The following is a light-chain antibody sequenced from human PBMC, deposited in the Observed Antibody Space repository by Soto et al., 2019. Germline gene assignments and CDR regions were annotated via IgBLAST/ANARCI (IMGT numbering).Light chain of an antibody. J-gene: IGLJ2*01. CDR1: SSDVGYSNY. CDR3: SSYAGSNNLV. V-gene: IGLV2-8*01. CDR2: EVS. Sequence: QSVLTQPASVSGSPGQSITISCTGTSSDVGYSNYVSWYQQLPGKAPKLMIYEVSKRPSGVPDRFSGSKSGNTASLTVSGLQAEDEADYYCSSYAGSNNLVFGGGTKLTVL.